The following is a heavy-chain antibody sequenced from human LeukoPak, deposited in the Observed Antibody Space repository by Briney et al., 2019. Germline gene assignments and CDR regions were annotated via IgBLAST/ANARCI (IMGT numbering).Heavy chain of an antibody. V-gene: IGHV4-59*01. D-gene: IGHD3-3*01. J-gene: IGHJ6*03. Sequence: SETLSLTCTVSGGSISSYYWSWIRQPPGTGLEWFGYIYYSGSTNYNPSLKSRVTISVDTSKTQFSLKLSSVTAADTAVYYCARTHDFWSGYYYMDVWGKGTTVTVSS. CDR2: IYYSGST. CDR1: GGSISSYY. CDR3: ARTHDFWSGYYYMDV.